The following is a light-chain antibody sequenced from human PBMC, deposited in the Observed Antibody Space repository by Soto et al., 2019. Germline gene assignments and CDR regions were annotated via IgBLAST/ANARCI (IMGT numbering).Light chain of an antibody. Sequence: DIQMTQSPSTLSASIVDRVTIACRASQPISAWLAWYQQKPGRAPKLLIYDVSTLESGVPSRFSGSLSGTEFTLTISSLQPDDIATYYCQQYNSYWWTFGQGTKVDIK. CDR3: QQYNSYWWT. CDR1: QPISAW. V-gene: IGKV1-5*01. CDR2: DVS. J-gene: IGKJ1*01.